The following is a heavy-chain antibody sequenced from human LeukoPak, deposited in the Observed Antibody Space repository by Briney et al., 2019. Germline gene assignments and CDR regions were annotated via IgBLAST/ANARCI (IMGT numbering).Heavy chain of an antibody. CDR2: INNDGSIT. CDR3: ARVMGIYDSSAEVFDY. D-gene: IGHD3-22*01. V-gene: IGHV3-74*01. J-gene: IGHJ4*02. CDR1: GFIFSRYW. Sequence: PGGSLRLSCAASGFIFSRYWMHWVRQAPGKELVWVSRINNDGSITNSADSVKGRFTISRDNAKNSLYLQMNSLRAEDTALYYCARVMGIYDSSAEVFDYWGQGTLVTVSS.